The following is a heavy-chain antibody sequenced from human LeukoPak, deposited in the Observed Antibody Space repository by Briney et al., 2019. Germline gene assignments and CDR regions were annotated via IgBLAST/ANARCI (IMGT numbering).Heavy chain of an antibody. CDR3: AHGTMYQLDY. Sequence: GGSLRLSCAASGFPFSGYWMAWVRQAPGKGLEWVSGILRGAGSTYYADSVKGRFTISRDNSKNTLYLQMNSLRAEDTAVYYCAHGTMYQLDYWGQGTLVTVSS. V-gene: IGHV3-23*01. CDR1: GFPFSGYW. D-gene: IGHD2-2*01. J-gene: IGHJ4*02. CDR2: ILRGAGST.